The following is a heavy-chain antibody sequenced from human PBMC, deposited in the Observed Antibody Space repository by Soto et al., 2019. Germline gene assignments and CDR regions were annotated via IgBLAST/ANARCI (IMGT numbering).Heavy chain of an antibody. CDR1: GYTFTSSA. Sequence: GASVKVSCKASGYTFTSSAIHWVRQAPGQGLEWMGWINAGNGNIKHSQKFQHRVTITRDTSASTAYMELSSLRFEDTAVYYCARDGAVAGDSNFDYWGQGTLVTVSS. V-gene: IGHV1-3*01. J-gene: IGHJ4*02. D-gene: IGHD6-19*01. CDR3: ARDGAVAGDSNFDY. CDR2: INAGNGNI.